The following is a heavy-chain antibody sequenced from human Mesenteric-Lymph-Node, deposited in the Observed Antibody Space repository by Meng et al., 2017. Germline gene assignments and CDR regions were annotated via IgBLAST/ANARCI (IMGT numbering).Heavy chain of an antibody. V-gene: IGHV3-30*14. D-gene: IGHD3-10*01. J-gene: IGHJ4*02. CDR1: GFIFSDQY. Sequence: GESLKISCAASGFIFSDQYMDWVRQAPGKGLEWVAVISYDGSNKYYADSVKGRFTISRHNSKNTLYLQMNSLRAEDTAVYYCARGIYGSGSYYDYWGQGTLVTVSS. CDR3: ARGIYGSGSYYDY. CDR2: ISYDGSNK.